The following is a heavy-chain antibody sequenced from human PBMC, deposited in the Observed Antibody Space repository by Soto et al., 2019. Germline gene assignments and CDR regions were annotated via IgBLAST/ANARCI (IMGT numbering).Heavy chain of an antibody. J-gene: IGHJ4*02. D-gene: IGHD3-22*01. V-gene: IGHV4-59*08. Sequence: SETLSLTCAVSGGSINTYYWSWFRQPPGKGLEWIDYIYYSGSTTYNPSLKSRVTISVDTSKNQFSLKLNSVTAADTAVYYCARLGGYDQAFDQWGQGSLVTVS. CDR2: IYYSGST. CDR1: GGSINTYY. CDR3: ARLGGYDQAFDQ.